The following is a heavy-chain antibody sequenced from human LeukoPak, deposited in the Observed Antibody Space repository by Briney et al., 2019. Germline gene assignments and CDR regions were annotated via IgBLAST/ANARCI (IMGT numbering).Heavy chain of an antibody. D-gene: IGHD2-2*01. V-gene: IGHV1-2*02. CDR2: INPNSGGT. J-gene: IGHJ3*02. Sequence: ASVKVSCKASGYTFTGYYMHWVRQAPGQALEWMGWINPNSGGTNYAQKFQGRVTMTRDTSISTAYMELSRLRSDDTGVYYCARDLIGYCSSTSCYEVQGAFDIWGQGTMVTVSS. CDR3: ARDLIGYCSSTSCYEVQGAFDI. CDR1: GYTFTGYY.